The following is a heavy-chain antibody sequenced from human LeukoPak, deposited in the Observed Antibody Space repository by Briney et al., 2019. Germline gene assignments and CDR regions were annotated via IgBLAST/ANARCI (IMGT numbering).Heavy chain of an antibody. CDR1: GFTFSTYG. D-gene: IGHD2-15*01. J-gene: IGHJ4*02. Sequence: GGSLRLSCGASGFTFSTYGMSWVRQAPGKGLEWVSVIYGAGTTYYADSVKGRFTISRDNSKNTLYLQMNSLRVEDTAVYYCARAIQFGGYFDYWGQGTLVTVSP. CDR3: ARAIQFGGYFDY. V-gene: IGHV3-53*01. CDR2: IYGAGTT.